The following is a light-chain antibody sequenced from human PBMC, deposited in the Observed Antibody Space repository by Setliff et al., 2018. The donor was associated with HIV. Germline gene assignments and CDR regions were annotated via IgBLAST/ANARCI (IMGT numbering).Light chain of an antibody. V-gene: IGLV2-14*01. J-gene: IGLJ1*01. CDR1: SSDIGTYNA. CDR2: DVT. CDR3: SSYTSSSTDV. Sequence: LTQPASVSGSPGQSITISCTGTSSDIGTYNAVYWYQQHPGKAPKLMIYDVTSRPSGVSNRFSGSKSGNTASLTISGLQTEDEADYYCSSYTSSSTDVFGTGTKVTVL.